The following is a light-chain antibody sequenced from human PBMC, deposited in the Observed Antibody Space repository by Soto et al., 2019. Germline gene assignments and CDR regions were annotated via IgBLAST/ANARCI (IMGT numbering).Light chain of an antibody. CDR2: DTS. CDR1: QSVSSNY. Sequence: EIVLTQSPGTLSLSPGDRATLSCWASQSVSSNYLAWYQQKPAQAPRLLIYDTSNRATGIPDRFSGSGSGTDFTLSISSLEPEDFAVYYCQLRSTFGQGTRLEIK. CDR3: QLRST. V-gene: IGKV3-11*01. J-gene: IGKJ5*01.